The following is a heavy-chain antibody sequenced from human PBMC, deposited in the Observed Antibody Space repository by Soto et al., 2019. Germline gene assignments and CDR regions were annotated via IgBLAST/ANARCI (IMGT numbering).Heavy chain of an antibody. D-gene: IGHD1-26*01. CDR1: GFTFSSYA. CDR2: ISGSGGST. Sequence: GGSLRLSCAASGFTFSSYAMSWVRQAPGKGLEWVSAISGSGGSTYYADSVKGRFTISRDNSKNTLYLQMNSLRAEDTAVYYCAKEGRVLGATTDPNYYFDYWGQVTLVTVSP. V-gene: IGHV3-23*01. CDR3: AKEGRVLGATTDPNYYFDY. J-gene: IGHJ4*02.